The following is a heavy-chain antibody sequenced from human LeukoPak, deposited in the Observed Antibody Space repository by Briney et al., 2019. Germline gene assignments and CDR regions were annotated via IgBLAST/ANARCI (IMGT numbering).Heavy chain of an antibody. CDR1: GFSFGTYE. V-gene: IGHV3-48*03. Sequence: GGSLRLSCVASGFSFGTYEMNWVRQAPGKGLEWVAYISTSGSSVYYADSLKGRFTVSRDNAKSSLFLQVDSLTVADTAVYYCARVGREVTTGYFDDWGQGTLVAVSS. CDR3: ARVGREVTTGYFDD. CDR2: ISTSGSSV. J-gene: IGHJ4*02. D-gene: IGHD2-21*02.